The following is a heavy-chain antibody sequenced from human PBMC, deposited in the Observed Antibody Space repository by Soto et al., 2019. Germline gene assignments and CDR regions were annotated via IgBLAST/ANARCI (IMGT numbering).Heavy chain of an antibody. J-gene: IGHJ3*02. CDR1: GFTFSSYA. CDR2: ISGSGGST. V-gene: IGHV3-23*01. Sequence: GGSLRLSCSASGFTFSSYAMSWVRQAPGKGLEWVSAISGSGGSTYYADSVKGRFTISRDNSKNTLYLQMNSLRAEDTAVYYCANSVFNDYGDSIDAFDIWGQGTMVTVSS. D-gene: IGHD4-17*01. CDR3: ANSVFNDYGDSIDAFDI.